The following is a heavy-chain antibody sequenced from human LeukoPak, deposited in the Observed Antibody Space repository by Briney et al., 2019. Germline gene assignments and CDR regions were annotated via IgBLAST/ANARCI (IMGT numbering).Heavy chain of an antibody. CDR1: GFTFSSCA. D-gene: IGHD3-22*01. V-gene: IGHV3-23*01. CDR3: AKVPYSSGRSTAFDI. CDR2: ISGSGGST. Sequence: PGGSLSLSCAASGFTFSSCAMSWVRQAPGKGLEWVSAISGSGGSTYYADSVKGRFTISRDNSKNTLYLQMNSLRAEDTAVYYCAKVPYSSGRSTAFDIWGQGTMVTVSS. J-gene: IGHJ3*02.